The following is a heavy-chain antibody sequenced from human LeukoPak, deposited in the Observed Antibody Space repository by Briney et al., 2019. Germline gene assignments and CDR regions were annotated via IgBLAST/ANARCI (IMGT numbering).Heavy chain of an antibody. CDR2: MNPNSGNT. D-gene: IGHD4-11*01. V-gene: IGHV1-8*01. CDR3: ARGQDYSNYFSYYYYMDV. J-gene: IGHJ6*03. CDR1: GYNFTSYD. Sequence: ASVKVSCKASGYNFTSYDINWVRQATGQGLEWMGWMNPNSGNTGYAQKFQGRVTMTRNTSISTAYMELSSLRSEDTAVYYRARGQDYSNYFSYYYYMDVWGKGTTVTVSS.